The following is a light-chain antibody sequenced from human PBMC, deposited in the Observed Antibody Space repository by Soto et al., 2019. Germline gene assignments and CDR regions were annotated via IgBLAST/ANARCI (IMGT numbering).Light chain of an antibody. J-gene: IGKJ2*02. Sequence: EIVLTQSPATLSLSPGERATLSCRASQRVSSYLAWYQQKLGQAPRLLIYDAYTRATGVAARFTGSGSATDFSLTITSLEPEDFAVYYCQQRAKWPSTFGPGTKVDIK. V-gene: IGKV3-11*01. CDR2: DAY. CDR3: QQRAKWPST. CDR1: QRVSSY.